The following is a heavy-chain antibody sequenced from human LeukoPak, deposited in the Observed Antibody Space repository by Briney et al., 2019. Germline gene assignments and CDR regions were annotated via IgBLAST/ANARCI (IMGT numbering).Heavy chain of an antibody. V-gene: IGHV3-7*01. CDR3: ARVSVRGVLPPYFDY. D-gene: IGHD3-10*01. Sequence: GGSLRLSCAASGFIFKSYWMSWVRQAPGKGLEWVANIKQDGSEENYVDSVRGRFTISRDNAKKSLYLQMNSLRAEDTAVYYCARVSVRGVLPPYFDYWGQGTLVTVSS. CDR1: GFIFKSYW. CDR2: IKQDGSEE. J-gene: IGHJ4*02.